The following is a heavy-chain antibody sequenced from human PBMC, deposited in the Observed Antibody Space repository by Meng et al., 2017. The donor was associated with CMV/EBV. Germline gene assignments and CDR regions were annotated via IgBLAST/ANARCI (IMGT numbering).Heavy chain of an antibody. CDR3: ARVSDFWTEGGLDY. D-gene: IGHD3-3*01. V-gene: IGHV3-7*01. CDR1: GFTFSSYW. CDR2: IKQDGSEK. J-gene: IGHJ4*02. Sequence: GSSLKISCAASGFTFSSYWMSWVRQARGKGLEWVANIKQDGSEKYYVDSVKGRFTISRDNAKNSLYLQMNSLRAEDTAVYYCARVSDFWTEGGLDYWGQGTLVTVSS.